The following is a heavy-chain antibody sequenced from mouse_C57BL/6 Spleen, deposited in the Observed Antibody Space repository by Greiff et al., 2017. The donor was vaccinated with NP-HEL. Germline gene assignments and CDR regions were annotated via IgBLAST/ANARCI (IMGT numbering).Heavy chain of an antibody. CDR3: AKHDGYYVGTWFAY. CDR2: IWGDGST. CDR1: GFSLTSYG. Sequence: VKLVESGPGLVAPSQSLSISCTVSGFSLTSYGVSWVRQPPGKGLEWLGVIWGDGSTTNHSPLISSLSISKDNSKSQVFLKLNSLQTDDTATYYCAKHDGYYVGTWFAYWGQGTLVTVSA. J-gene: IGHJ3*01. V-gene: IGHV2-3*01. D-gene: IGHD2-3*01.